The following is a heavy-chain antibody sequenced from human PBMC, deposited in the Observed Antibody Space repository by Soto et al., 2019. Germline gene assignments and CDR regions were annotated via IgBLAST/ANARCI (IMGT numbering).Heavy chain of an antibody. D-gene: IGHD1-1*01. CDR2: IYATGTT. CDR1: GASISGFY. CDR3: VRDGTKTLRDWFDP. J-gene: IGHJ5*02. Sequence: SETLSLTCTVFGASISGFYWSWIRKSAGKGLEWIGRIYATGTTDYNPSLKSRVMMSVDTSKKQFSLKLRSVTAADTAVYYCVRDGTKTLRDWFDPWGQGISVTVSS. V-gene: IGHV4-4*07.